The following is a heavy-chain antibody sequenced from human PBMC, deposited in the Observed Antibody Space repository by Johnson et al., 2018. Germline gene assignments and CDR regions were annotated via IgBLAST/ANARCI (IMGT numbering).Heavy chain of an antibody. V-gene: IGHV3-30*18. Sequence: QVQLVESGGGVVQPGRSLRLSCAASGFTFSSYGMHWVRQAPGKGLEWVAVISYDGSNKYYADSVKGRFTIYRDNSKNTLYLQRNSLIAEDTAVYSCAKDWGNYYYGMAVWGQGPTVTVSS. CDR2: ISYDGSNK. J-gene: IGHJ6*02. D-gene: IGHD3-16*01. CDR1: GFTFSSYG. CDR3: AKDWGNYYYGMAV.